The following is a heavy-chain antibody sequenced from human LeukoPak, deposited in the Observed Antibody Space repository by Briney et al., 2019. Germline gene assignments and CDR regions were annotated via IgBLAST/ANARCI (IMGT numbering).Heavy chain of an antibody. D-gene: IGHD3-22*01. CDR3: ARRYDSNGYYFPGYFDL. J-gene: IGHJ2*01. CDR2: IYPGDSDT. CDR1: GYSFTSYW. V-gene: IGHV5-51*01. Sequence: VESLKISCKGSGYSFTSYWIGWVRQMPGKGLEWMGIIYPGDSDTRYSPSFQGQVTISADKSISTAYLQWSSLKASDTAMYYCARRYDSNGYYFPGYFDLWGRGTLVTVSS.